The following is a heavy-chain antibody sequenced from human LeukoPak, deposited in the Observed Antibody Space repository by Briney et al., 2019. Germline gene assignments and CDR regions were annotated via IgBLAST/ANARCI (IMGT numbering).Heavy chain of an antibody. CDR2: ISALYGHT. CDR3: ARDFYHGHCAGLSCFLLDS. Sequence: ASVKVSCKASGYSFTRFGITWVRQAPGQGLEWMGWISALYGHTNYAQKFQGRVTMTTDTSTSTAYMELRSLRSDNTAVYYCARDFYHGHCAGLSCFLLDSWGLGALVIVSS. CDR1: GYSFTRFG. J-gene: IGHJ4*02. D-gene: IGHD2-8*02. V-gene: IGHV1-18*01.